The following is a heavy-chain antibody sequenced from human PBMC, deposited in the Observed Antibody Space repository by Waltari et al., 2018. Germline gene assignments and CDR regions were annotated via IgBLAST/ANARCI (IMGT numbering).Heavy chain of an antibody. V-gene: IGHV3-48*04. D-gene: IGHD3-9*01. CDR2: INITYEI. CDR3: ARDRDWAIDY. CDR1: GFSISTNH. Sequence: MQLVESGGGLVQPGGSLRLSCAASGFSISTNHMNWVRQAPGKGPEWVAYINITYEIHYPDSVKGRFTVSKDNAENSLYLQMNSLRIEDTAVYYCARDRDWAIDYWGQGALVTVSS. J-gene: IGHJ4*02.